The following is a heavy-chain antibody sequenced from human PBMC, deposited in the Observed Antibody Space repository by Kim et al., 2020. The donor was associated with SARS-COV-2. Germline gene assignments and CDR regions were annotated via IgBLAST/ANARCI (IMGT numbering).Heavy chain of an antibody. CDR1: GFTFSSNL. D-gene: IGHD3-10*01. V-gene: IGHV3-74*01. CDR3: AVNPADGWDV. J-gene: IGHJ6*04. CDR2: IDIGGSDT. Sequence: GGSLRLSCAASGFTFSSNLLHWVRQVPGKGLVWVSRIDIGGSDTYYAASVRGRFTISRDKARSTLSLQMNSLRPEDTAVYYCAVNPADGWDVWGEGTTVTVAS.